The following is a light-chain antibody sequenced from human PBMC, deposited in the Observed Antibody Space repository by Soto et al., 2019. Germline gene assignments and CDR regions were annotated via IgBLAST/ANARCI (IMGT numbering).Light chain of an antibody. CDR2: RNN. CDR3: AAWDDSLSGVV. CDR1: SSNIGSNY. J-gene: IGLJ2*01. Sequence: QSVLTQPPSASGTPGQRVTISCSGSSSNIGSNYVYWYQQLPGTAPKLLIYRNNQRPSGVPDRFSGSKSGTSASLASSGRRSEDEADYYCAAWDDSLSGVVFGGGTQLTVL. V-gene: IGLV1-47*01.